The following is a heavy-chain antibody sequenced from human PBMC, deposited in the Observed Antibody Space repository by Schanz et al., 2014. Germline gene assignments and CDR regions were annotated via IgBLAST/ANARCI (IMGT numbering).Heavy chain of an antibody. Sequence: VQLAESGGGLVQPGGSLRLSCAASGFVFGDYYMTWIRQAPGKGLEWLSYITYNGGTIYYADSVKGRFTISRDNAKNSLYLEMNSLRAEDTALYYCARDRRNADLDYWGQGTLVTVSS. V-gene: IGHV3-11*04. CDR2: ITYNGGTI. J-gene: IGHJ4*02. CDR3: ARDRRNADLDY. D-gene: IGHD1-1*01. CDR1: GFVFGDYY.